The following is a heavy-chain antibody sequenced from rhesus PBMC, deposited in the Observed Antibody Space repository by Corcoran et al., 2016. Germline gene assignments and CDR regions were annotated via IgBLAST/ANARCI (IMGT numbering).Heavy chain of an antibody. CDR2: IYGSGSST. Sequence: QLQLQESGPGLVKPSETLSVTCAVSGGSISSSYWSWIRQAPGKGLEWIGYIYGSGSSTNYNPSLKSRVTLSLDTAKNQLSLKLSSVTAADTVVYYCARAPLEWWSFDYWGQGVLVTVSS. CDR3: ARAPLEWWSFDY. D-gene: IGHD2-39*02. CDR1: GGSISSSY. V-gene: IGHV4-169*02. J-gene: IGHJ4*01.